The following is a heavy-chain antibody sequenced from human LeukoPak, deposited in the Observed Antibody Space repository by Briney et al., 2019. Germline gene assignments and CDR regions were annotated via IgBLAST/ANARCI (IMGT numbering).Heavy chain of an antibody. CDR2: ISGSARST. V-gene: IGHV3-23*01. CDR3: AKSIYFDWLLYYFDY. J-gene: IGHJ4*02. Sequence: GGSLRLSYAASGVTFSSYAMTWVRQAPGKGLEWVSGISGSARSTYYADSVKGRFTISRDNSKKILYLQMNNLRAEDTAVYYCAKSIYFDWLLYYFDYWGQGTLVTVSS. D-gene: IGHD3-9*01. CDR1: GVTFSSYA.